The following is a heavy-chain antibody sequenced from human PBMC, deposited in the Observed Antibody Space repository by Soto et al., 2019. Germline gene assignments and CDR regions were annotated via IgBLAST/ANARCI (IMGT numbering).Heavy chain of an antibody. J-gene: IGHJ4*02. CDR3: ARAVFSGYDLSEVGPTYYFDY. V-gene: IGHV4-31*03. CDR1: GGSISSGGYY. Sequence: QVQLQESGPGLVKPSQTLSLTCTVSGGSISSGGYYWSWIRQHPGKGLEWIGYIYYSGSTYYNPSLKSRVTISVDTSKNQFSLKLSSVTAADTAVYYCARAVFSGYDLSEVGPTYYFDYWGQGTLVTASS. CDR2: IYYSGST. D-gene: IGHD5-12*01.